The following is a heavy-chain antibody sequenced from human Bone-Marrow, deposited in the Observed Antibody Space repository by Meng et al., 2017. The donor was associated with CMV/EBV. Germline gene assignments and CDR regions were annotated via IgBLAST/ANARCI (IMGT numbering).Heavy chain of an antibody. CDR2: IKQDGSEK. D-gene: IGHD3-3*01. CDR3: AREGITYYDFWSGYYGYYGMDV. CDR1: GFTLSTYS. Sequence: GESLKISCAASGFTLSTYSINWLRQAPGKGLEWVANIKQDGSEKYYVDSVKGRFTISRDNAKNSLYLQMNSLRAEDTAVYYCAREGITYYDFWSGYYGYYGMDVWGQGTTVTVSS. V-gene: IGHV3-7*01. J-gene: IGHJ6*02.